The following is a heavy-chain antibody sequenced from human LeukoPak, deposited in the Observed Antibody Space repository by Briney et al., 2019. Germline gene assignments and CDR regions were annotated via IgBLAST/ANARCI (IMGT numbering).Heavy chain of an antibody. J-gene: IGHJ6*02. D-gene: IGHD3-9*01. V-gene: IGHV3-7*01. CDR3: ARRGRYFDWFPLEHYYYYGMDV. CDR1: GFTFSSYW. CDR2: IKQDGSEK. Sequence: GGSLRLSCVASGFTFSSYWMSWVRQAPGKGLEWVANIKQDGSEKYYVDSVKGRFTISRDNAKNSLYLQMNSLRAEDTAVYYCARRGRYFDWFPLEHYYYYGMDVWGQGTTVTVSS.